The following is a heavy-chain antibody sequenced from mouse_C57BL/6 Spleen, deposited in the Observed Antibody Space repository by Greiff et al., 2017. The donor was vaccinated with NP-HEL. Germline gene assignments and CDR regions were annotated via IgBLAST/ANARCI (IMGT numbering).Heavy chain of an antibody. D-gene: IGHD1-1*01. CDR3: ARERGYGSSPYYAMDY. V-gene: IGHV1-37*01. CDR2: INPYNGDT. J-gene: IGHJ4*01. CDR1: GYSFTGYF. Sequence: EVQVVESGPELVKPGASVKISCKASGYSFTGYFMPWVKQSHGHSLEWIGRINPYNGDTFYNQKFKGKATLTVDKSSSTAHMELLSLTAEDFAVYYCARERGYGSSPYYAMDYWGQGTSVTVSS.